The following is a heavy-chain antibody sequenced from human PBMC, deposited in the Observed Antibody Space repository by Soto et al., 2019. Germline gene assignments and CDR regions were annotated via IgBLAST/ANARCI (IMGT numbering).Heavy chain of an antibody. Sequence: SETLSLTCTVSGVSISSYYWTWIRQPPGKGLEWIGYIYYSGSTNYNPSLKSRVTISVDTSKNQFSLKLSSVTAADTAVYYCARVPDRWGQGTLVTGSS. CDR1: GVSISSYY. D-gene: IGHD2-2*01. J-gene: IGHJ5*02. CDR2: IYYSGST. V-gene: IGHV4-59*12. CDR3: ARVPDR.